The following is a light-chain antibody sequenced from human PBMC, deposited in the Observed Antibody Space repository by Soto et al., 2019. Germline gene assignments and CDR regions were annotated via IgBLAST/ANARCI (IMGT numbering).Light chain of an antibody. J-gene: IGLJ1*01. Sequence: QSVLTQPASVSGSPGQSITISCTGTSSDVGGYNYVSWYQQHPGKAPKLMIHDVSNRPSGVSNRFSGSKSGNTASLTISGFQAEDEADYYCSSYTSSSTPYVFGTGTKVTVL. CDR1: SSDVGGYNY. V-gene: IGLV2-14*01. CDR2: DVS. CDR3: SSYTSSSTPYV.